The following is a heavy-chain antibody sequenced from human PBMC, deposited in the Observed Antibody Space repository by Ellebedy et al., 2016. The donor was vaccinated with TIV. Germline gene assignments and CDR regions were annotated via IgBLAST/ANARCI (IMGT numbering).Heavy chain of an antibody. CDR2: IYWDDDK. CDR1: GFSLSTSGVA. CDR3: AHGKVPDIAFPY. D-gene: IGHD2-15*01. V-gene: IGHV2-5*02. Sequence: SGPTLVXPTQTLKLTCNFSGFSLSTSGVAVGWIRQPPGEALEWLALIYWDDDKRYSPSLKSRLTITKDTPKNQVVLTMTNMDPVDTATYYCAHGKVPDIAFPYWGQGTLVTVSS. J-gene: IGHJ4*02.